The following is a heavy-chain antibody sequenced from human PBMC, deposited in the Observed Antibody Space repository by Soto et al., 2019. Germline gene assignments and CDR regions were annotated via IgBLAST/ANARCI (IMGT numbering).Heavy chain of an antibody. CDR1: GNSVTRRRYY. D-gene: IGHD3-22*01. CDR2: IYYSGST. Sequence: SETLSLTCTVSGNSVTRRRYYWRWIRQPPGKGLEWIGSIYYSGSTYYNPSLKSRITISIDTSKNQFSLNMNSMTAADTAVYYCATEGGVVDANWFGPWGQGTLVTVS. CDR3: ATEGGVVDANWFGP. V-gene: IGHV4-39*02. J-gene: IGHJ5*02.